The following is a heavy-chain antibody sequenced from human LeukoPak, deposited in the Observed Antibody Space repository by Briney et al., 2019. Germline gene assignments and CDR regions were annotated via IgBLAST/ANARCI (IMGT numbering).Heavy chain of an antibody. CDR3: ARLNLELRYYYYYMDV. CDR1: GGSISSYY. D-gene: IGHD1-7*01. Sequence: PSETLSLTCTVSGGSISSYYWSWIRQPAAKGLEWIGSIYYSGSTYYNPSLKSRVTISVDTSKNQFSLKLSSVTAADTAVYYCARLNLELRYYYYYMDVWGKGTTVTVSS. V-gene: IGHV4-59*05. J-gene: IGHJ6*03. CDR2: IYYSGST.